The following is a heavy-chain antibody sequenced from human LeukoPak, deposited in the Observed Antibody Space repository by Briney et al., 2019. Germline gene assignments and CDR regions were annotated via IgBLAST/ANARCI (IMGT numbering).Heavy chain of an antibody. V-gene: IGHV3-7*01. CDR2: IKQDGSEK. Sequence: PGGSLRLSCAASGFTFSSYWMSWVRQAQGKGQEWVANIKQDGSEKYYVDSVKGRFAISRDNAKNSLYLQMNSLRAEDTAVYYCAREFDYYDSSPLDYWGQGTLVTVSS. CDR3: AREFDYYDSSPLDY. J-gene: IGHJ4*02. D-gene: IGHD3-22*01. CDR1: GFTFSSYW.